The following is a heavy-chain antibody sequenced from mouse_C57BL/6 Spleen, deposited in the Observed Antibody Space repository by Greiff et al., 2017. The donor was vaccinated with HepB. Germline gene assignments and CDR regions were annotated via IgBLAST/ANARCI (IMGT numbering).Heavy chain of an antibody. D-gene: IGHD1-1*01. CDR3: AIRGYYSSITYAMDY. V-gene: IGHV4-1*01. J-gene: IGHJ4*01. CDR2: INPDSSTI. Sequence: EVQLLESGGGLVQPGGSLKLSCAASGFAFSRYWMSWVRRAPGKGLEWIGEINPDSSTINYAPYLKDKFIISRDNANNTLYMQMSKVRSEDTALYYCAIRGYYSSITYAMDYWGQGTSVTVSS. CDR1: GFAFSRYW.